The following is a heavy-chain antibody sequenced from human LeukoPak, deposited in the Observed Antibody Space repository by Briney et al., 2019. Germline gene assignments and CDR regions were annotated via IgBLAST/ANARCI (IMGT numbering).Heavy chain of an antibody. CDR2: INPNSGGT. V-gene: IGHV1-2*02. CDR3: ARALVYYYYYMDV. CDR1: GYTFTGYY. J-gene: IGHJ6*03. Sequence: GASVKVSCKASGYTFTGYYMHWVRQAPGQGLEWMGWINPNSGGTNYAQKFQGRVTMTRDTSISTAYMEPSRLRSDDTAVYYCARALVYYYYYMDVWGKGTTVTISS.